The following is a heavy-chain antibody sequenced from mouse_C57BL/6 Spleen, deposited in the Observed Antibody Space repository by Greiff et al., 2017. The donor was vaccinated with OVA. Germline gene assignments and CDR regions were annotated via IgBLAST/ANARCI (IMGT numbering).Heavy chain of an antibody. CDR1: GYSFTGYY. CDR2: INPSTGGT. V-gene: IGHV1-42*01. J-gene: IGHJ4*01. D-gene: IGHD1-1*01. Sequence: EVKLMESGPELVKPGASVKISCKASGYSFTGYYMNWVKQSPEKSLEWIGEINPSTGGTTYNQKFKAKATLTVDKSSSTAYMQLKSLTSEDSAVYYCARIYYGSRGAMDYWGQGTSVTVSS. CDR3: ARIYYGSRGAMDY.